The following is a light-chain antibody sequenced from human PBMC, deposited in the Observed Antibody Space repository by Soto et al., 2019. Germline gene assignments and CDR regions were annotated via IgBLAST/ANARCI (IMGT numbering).Light chain of an antibody. J-gene: IGKJ2*01. V-gene: IGKV3-15*01. CDR2: GAS. CDR3: QQYNNWSPYT. CDR1: QSVSSN. Sequence: EIVMTQSPATLSVSPGERATLSCRASQSVSSNLAWYQQKPGQAPRLLIYGASTRATGIPARFSGSGSGTEFTLNLSSLQSEDFAVYYCQQYNNWSPYTFGQGTKLEIK.